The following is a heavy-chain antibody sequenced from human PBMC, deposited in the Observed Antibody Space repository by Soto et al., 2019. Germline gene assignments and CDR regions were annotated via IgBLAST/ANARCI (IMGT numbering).Heavy chain of an antibody. CDR3: ARKVGFWSALRESFTFDP. V-gene: IGHV1-69*02. CDR2: IIPILGIA. Sequence: SVKVSCKASGGTFSSYTISWVRQAPGQGLEWMGRIIPILGIANYAQKFQGRVTITADKSTSTAYMELSSLRSEDTAVYYCARKVGFWSALRESFTFDPWGQGTLVTVSS. J-gene: IGHJ5*02. D-gene: IGHD3-3*01. CDR1: GGTFSSYT.